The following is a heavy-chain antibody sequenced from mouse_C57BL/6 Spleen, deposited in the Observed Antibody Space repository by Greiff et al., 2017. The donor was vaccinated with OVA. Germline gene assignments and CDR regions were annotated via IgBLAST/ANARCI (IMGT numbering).Heavy chain of an antibody. V-gene: IGHV1-80*01. D-gene: IGHD2-1*01. CDR1: GYAFSSYW. CDR3: AYGNYEAFFDY. Sequence: QVQLQQSGAELVKPGASVKISCKASGYAFSSYWMNWVKQRPGKGLEWIGQIYPGDGDTNYNGKFKGKATLTADKSSSPAYMQLSSLTSEDSAVYFSAYGNYEAFFDYWGQGTTLTVSS. J-gene: IGHJ2*01. CDR2: IYPGDGDT.